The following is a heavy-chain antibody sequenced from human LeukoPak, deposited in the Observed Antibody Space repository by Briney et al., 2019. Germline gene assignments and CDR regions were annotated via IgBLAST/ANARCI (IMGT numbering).Heavy chain of an antibody. CDR3: ARGSIRLGELSF. Sequence: ASVKVSCKASGYTFTSYGISWVQQAPGQGLEWMGWISAYNGNTNYAQKLQGRVTMTTDTSTSTAYMELSSLRSEDTAVYYCARGSIRLGELSFWGQGTLVTVSS. CDR2: ISAYNGNT. D-gene: IGHD3-16*02. V-gene: IGHV1-18*01. J-gene: IGHJ4*02. CDR1: GYTFTSYG.